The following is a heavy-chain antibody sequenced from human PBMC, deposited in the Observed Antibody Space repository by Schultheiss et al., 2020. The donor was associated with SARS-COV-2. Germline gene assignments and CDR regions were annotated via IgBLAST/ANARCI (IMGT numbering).Heavy chain of an antibody. CDR1: GGSISSGTHF. V-gene: IGHV4-39*07. J-gene: IGHJ4*02. Sequence: SETLSLTCTVSGGSISSGTHFWGWIRQPPGKGLEWIGEINHSGSTNYNPSLKSRVTISVDTSKNQFSLKLSSVTAADTAVYYCARYFYGDYVSHYFDYWGQGTLVTVSS. CDR2: INHSGST. CDR3: ARYFYGDYVSHYFDY. D-gene: IGHD4-17*01.